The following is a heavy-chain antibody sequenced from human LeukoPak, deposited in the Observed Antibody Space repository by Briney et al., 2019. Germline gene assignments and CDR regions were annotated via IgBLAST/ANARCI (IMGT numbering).Heavy chain of an antibody. CDR1: GYSIASGFY. J-gene: IGHJ5*02. CDR3: GRSRGYGDYDH. CDR2: IYHSGTT. Sequence: PSETLSLTCAVSGYSIASGFYWGWIRQFPGKGLEWIGSIYHSGTTYYNPYLKSRGTVTVDTSKNQFSLRLRSVTAADTAVFYCGRSRGYGDYDHWGQGTLVTVSS. V-gene: IGHV4-38-2*01. D-gene: IGHD4-17*01.